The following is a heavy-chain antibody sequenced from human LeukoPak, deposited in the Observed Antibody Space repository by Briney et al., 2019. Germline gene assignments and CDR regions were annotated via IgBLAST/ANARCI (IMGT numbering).Heavy chain of an antibody. CDR1: GGSISSSSYY. CDR2: FYYSGST. V-gene: IGHV4-39*02. Sequence: TSETLSLTCTVSGGSISSSSYYWAWIRQPPGKGLEWIGSFYYSGSTYYNPSLESRVTISVDTSKNQFSLKLSSVTAADTAVYYCARELYGSGRTNWGQGTLVTVSS. J-gene: IGHJ4*02. D-gene: IGHD3-10*01. CDR3: ARELYGSGRTN.